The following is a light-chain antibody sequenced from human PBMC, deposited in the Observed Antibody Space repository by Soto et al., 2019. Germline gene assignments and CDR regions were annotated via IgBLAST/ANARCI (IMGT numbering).Light chain of an antibody. CDR2: GAS. CDR1: QGNNTF. V-gene: IGKV1-9*01. CDR3: QHYNSYSEA. J-gene: IGKJ1*01. Sequence: IQLTQSPSSLSASVGDRVSISCRASQGNNTFVAWYQQKSGKAPKLLIYGASTLQSGVPSRFSGSGSGTEFTLTISGLQPDDFATYYCQHYNSYSEAFGQGTKVELK.